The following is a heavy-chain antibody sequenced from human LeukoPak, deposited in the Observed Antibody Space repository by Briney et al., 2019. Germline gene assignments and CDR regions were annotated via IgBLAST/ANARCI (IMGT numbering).Heavy chain of an antibody. D-gene: IGHD3-9*01. V-gene: IGHV4-59*01. CDR1: GGSISSYY. J-gene: IGHJ3*02. CDR3: ARLGYDILTGYYKGAFDI. CDR2: IYYSGST. Sequence: SETLSLTCTVSGGSISSYYWSWIRQPPGKGLEWIGFIYYSGSTNYNPSLKSRVTISVDTSKNQFSLKLRSVTAADTAVYYCARLGYDILTGYYKGAFDIWSQGTMVTVSS.